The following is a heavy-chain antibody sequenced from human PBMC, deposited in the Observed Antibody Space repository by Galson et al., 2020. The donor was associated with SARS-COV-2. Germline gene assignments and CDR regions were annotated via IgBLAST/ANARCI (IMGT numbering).Heavy chain of an antibody. D-gene: IGHD3-3*01. CDR2: IYSDVSS. CDR3: ARNDFWSGYYFDS. CDR1: GFTVSVTY. J-gene: IGHJ4*02. Sequence: GGSLRLSCAASGFTVSVTYMSWVRQAPGKGLEWVSIIYSDVSSYYADSVKGRFTVSRDDSKNKLFLQMNSLRAEDTAIYYCARNDFWSGYYFDSWGQGTLVTVSS. V-gene: IGHV3-53*01.